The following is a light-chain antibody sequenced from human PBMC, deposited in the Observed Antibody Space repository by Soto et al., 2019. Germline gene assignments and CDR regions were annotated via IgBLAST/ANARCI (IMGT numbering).Light chain of an antibody. CDR1: QSVSSY. CDR2: DAS. V-gene: IGKV3-15*01. Sequence: VITQSPATLSVSQEERATLSCRASQSVSSYLAWYQQKPGQAPRLLIYDASTRATGIPVRFSGSGSGTEFTLTISSLESGDFGVYYCQQNKDWPGTFGQGTKV. J-gene: IGKJ1*01. CDR3: QQNKDWPGT.